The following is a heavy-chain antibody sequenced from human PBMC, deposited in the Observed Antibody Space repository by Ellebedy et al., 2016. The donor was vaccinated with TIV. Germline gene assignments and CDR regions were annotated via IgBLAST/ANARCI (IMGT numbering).Heavy chain of an antibody. V-gene: IGHV1-2*02. J-gene: IGHJ5*02. CDR2: VSPYNGYA. Sequence: ASVKVSCKASGYTVTAYYMHWVRQAPGQGLEWMGWVSPYNGYAGYAQRFRDRVTMTADTSTSTAYMELNSLRSDDTAVYYCAREVYGDSLNWFDPWGQGTLVTVSS. CDR1: GYTVTAYY. CDR3: AREVYGDSLNWFDP. D-gene: IGHD4-17*01.